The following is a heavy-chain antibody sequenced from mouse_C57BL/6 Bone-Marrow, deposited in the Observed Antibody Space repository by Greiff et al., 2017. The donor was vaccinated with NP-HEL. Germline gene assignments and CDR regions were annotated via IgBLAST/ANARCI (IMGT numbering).Heavy chain of an antibody. CDR1: GYTFTDYY. CDR2: INPNNGGT. D-gene: IGHD2-4*01. J-gene: IGHJ1*03. V-gene: IGHV1-26*01. Sequence: EVQLQQSGPELVKPGASVKISCKASGYTFTDYYMNWVKQSHGKSLEWIGDINPNNGGTSYNQKFKGKATLTVDKSSSTAYMELRSLTSEDSAVYYWSRACYYDYTWYVDVWDTGTTVTVTS. CDR3: SRACYYDYTWYVDV.